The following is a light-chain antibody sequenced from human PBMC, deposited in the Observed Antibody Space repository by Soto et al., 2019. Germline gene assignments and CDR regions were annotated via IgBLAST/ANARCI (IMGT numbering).Light chain of an antibody. V-gene: IGKV2-28*01. Sequence: DIVMTQSPLSLPLTRGEPASISCRSSQSLLHSNGYNYLDWYLQKPGQPPQLLIYLGSNRASGVPDRFSGSGSGTDFTLKINRVEAEDVGVYFCMQALQTPLTFGGGTKVEIK. CDR3: MQALQTPLT. CDR1: QSLLHSNGYNY. CDR2: LGS. J-gene: IGKJ4*01.